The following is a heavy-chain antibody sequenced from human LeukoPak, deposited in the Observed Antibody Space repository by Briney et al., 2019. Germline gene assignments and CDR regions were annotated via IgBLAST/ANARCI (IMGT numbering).Heavy chain of an antibody. CDR2: ISAYNGNT. Sequence: ASVKVSCKASGYTFTSYGISWVRQAPGQGLEWMGWISAYNGNTNYAQKLQGRVTMTTDTSTSTAYMELRSLRSDDTAVYYCARIGWFGESSNSYYYYYYYMDVWGKGTTVTVSS. J-gene: IGHJ6*03. V-gene: IGHV1-18*01. CDR3: ARIGWFGESSNSYYYYYYYMDV. CDR1: GYTFTSYG. D-gene: IGHD3-10*01.